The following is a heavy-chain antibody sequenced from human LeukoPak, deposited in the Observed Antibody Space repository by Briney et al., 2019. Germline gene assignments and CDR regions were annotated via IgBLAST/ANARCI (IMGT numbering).Heavy chain of an antibody. CDR1: GGSFSDYF. D-gene: IGHD2-2*01. V-gene: IGHV4-34*01. Sequence: PSETLSLTCAVYGGSFSDYFWGWIRQPPGKGLEWIGEINHSGRTYYNPSLKSRVTISVDTSKNQFSLNLSSVTAADTAVYYCARDVVVLAAAIHYGMDVWGQGTTVTVSS. J-gene: IGHJ6*02. CDR3: ARDVVVLAAAIHYGMDV. CDR2: INHSGRT.